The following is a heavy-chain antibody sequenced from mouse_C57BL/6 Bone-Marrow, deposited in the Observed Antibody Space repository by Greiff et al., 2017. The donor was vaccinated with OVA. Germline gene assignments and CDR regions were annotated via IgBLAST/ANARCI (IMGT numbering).Heavy chain of an antibody. CDR3: ARHRRNWYFDV. Sequence: EVQRVESGGGLVQPGGSLKLSCAASGFTFSDYGMAWVRQAPRKGPEWVAFISNLAYSIYYADTVTGRFTISRENAKNTLYLEMSSLRSEDTAMYYCARHRRNWYFDVWGTGTTVTVSS. J-gene: IGHJ1*03. CDR2: ISNLAYSI. V-gene: IGHV5-15*01. CDR1: GFTFSDYG.